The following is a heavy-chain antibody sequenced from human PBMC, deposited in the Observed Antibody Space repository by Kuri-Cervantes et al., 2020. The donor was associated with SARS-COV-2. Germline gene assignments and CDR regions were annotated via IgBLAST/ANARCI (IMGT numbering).Heavy chain of an antibody. J-gene: IGHJ6*03. Sequence: LKPHCSASAVTSSRYAMHWVRQAPGKRLEWVAVISHDGSNKYYADSVKGRFTISRDNSKNTLYLQMNSLRAEDTAVYYCARRGTYYYDSSGYPNYYYYYMDVWGKGTTVTFSS. CDR2: ISHDGSNK. V-gene: IGHV3-30*07. CDR3: ARRGTYYYDSSGYPNYYYYYMDV. D-gene: IGHD3-22*01. CDR1: AVTSSRYA.